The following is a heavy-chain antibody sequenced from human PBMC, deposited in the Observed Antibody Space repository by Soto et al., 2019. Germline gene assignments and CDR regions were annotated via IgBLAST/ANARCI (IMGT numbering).Heavy chain of an antibody. J-gene: IGHJ5*02. CDR3: ARMASAVTLNWFDP. Sequence: QVQFVQSGAEVKEPGASVRVSCKASGYTFINFDISWVRQAAGQVLEWLGWMNPGSGKTGYASKFQGRVAMSRDADTGTSHLELSSLTSDDTAVYYCARMASAVTLNWFDPWGQGTLVTFSS. CDR2: MNPGSGKT. V-gene: IGHV1-8*02. CDR1: GYTFINFD. D-gene: IGHD6-13*01.